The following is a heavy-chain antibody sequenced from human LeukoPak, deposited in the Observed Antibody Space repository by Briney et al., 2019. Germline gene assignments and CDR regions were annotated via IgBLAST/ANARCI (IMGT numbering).Heavy chain of an antibody. CDR2: INPNSGGT. CDR1: GYTFTGYY. CDR3: ARDGQLAAYYYYYMDA. J-gene: IGHJ6*03. D-gene: IGHD6-6*01. Sequence: ASVKVSCKASGYTFTGYYMHWVRQAPGQGLEWMGWINPNSGGTNYAQKFQGRVTMTRDTSISTAYMELSRLRSDDTAVYYCARDGQLAAYYYYYMDAWGKGTTVTVSS. V-gene: IGHV1-2*02.